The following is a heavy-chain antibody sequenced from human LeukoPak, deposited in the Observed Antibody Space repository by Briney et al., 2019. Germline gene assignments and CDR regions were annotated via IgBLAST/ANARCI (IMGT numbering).Heavy chain of an antibody. CDR3: ARRLTQYDCFDP. CDR1: GDSVSSNSVT. D-gene: IGHD2-2*01. V-gene: IGHV6-1*01. Sequence: SQTLSLTCAIFGDSVSSNSVTWNWIRQSPSRGLEWLGRAYYRSTGYNDYAVSVRGRITVKPDTSKNQFSLSLNSVTPEDTAVYYCARRLTQYDCFDPWGQGILVTVSS. CDR2: AYYRSTGYN. J-gene: IGHJ5*02.